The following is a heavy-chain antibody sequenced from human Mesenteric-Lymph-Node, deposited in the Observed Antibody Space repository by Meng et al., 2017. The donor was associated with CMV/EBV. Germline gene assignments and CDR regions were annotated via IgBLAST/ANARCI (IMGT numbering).Heavy chain of an antibody. CDR1: GGSFSGYY. D-gene: IGHD4-23*01. V-gene: IGHV4-34*01. Sequence: QVPLQPWGAGLLNPSETLSLTCAVYGGSFSGYYWSWIRQPPGKGLEWIGEINHSGSTNYNPSLKSRVTISVDTSKNQFSLKLSSVTAADTAVYYCARHQRWLKSEGGFNYWGQGTLVTVSS. J-gene: IGHJ4*02. CDR3: ARHQRWLKSEGGFNY. CDR2: INHSGST.